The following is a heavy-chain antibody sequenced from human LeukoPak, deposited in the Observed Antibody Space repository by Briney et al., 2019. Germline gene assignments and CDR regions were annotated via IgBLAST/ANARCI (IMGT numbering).Heavy chain of an antibody. CDR2: ISGSGTYI. CDR3: ARDPYYDFWSDYGTEAFDI. CDR1: GFTFSNYN. Sequence: PGGSLRLSCVASGFTFSNYNMNWVRQAPGKGLEWVSSISGSGTYIYHADSLKGPFTISRDNAKNSLYLQMNSLRAEGTAVYYRARDPYYDFWSDYGTEAFDIWGQGTMVTVSS. J-gene: IGHJ3*02. V-gene: IGHV3-21*01. D-gene: IGHD3-3*01.